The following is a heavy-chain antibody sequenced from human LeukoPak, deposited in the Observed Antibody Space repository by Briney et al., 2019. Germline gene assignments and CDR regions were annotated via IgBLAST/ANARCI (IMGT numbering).Heavy chain of an antibody. Sequence: SETLFLTCAVYGGSFSDDYWSWIRQPPGKGLEWIGEINHSGSTNYNPSLKSRVTISVDTSKNQFSLKLNPVTAADTAVYYCARGHCSGGSCYAITFDYWGQGTLVTVSS. D-gene: IGHD2-15*01. J-gene: IGHJ4*02. CDR2: INHSGST. CDR1: GGSFSDDY. V-gene: IGHV4-34*01. CDR3: ARGHCSGGSCYAITFDY.